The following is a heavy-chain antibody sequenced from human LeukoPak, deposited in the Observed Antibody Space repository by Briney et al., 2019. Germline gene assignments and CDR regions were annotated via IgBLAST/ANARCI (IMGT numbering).Heavy chain of an antibody. CDR1: GYTFTSYD. CDR2: MNPNSGNT. D-gene: IGHD2-2*01. CDR3: ARSSTRFGWFDP. J-gene: IGHJ5*02. Sequence: ASVKVSCKASGYTFTSYDINWVRQATGQGLEWMGWMNPNSGNTGYAQKFQGRVTMTRDTSINTAYMELSSLRSEDTAVYYCARSSTRFGWFDPWGQGTLVTVSS. V-gene: IGHV1-8*01.